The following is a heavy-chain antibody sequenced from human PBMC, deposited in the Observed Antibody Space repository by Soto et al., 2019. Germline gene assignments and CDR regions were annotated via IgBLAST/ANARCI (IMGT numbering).Heavy chain of an antibody. Sequence: SETLSLTCTVSGGSINTTSYYWGWIRQPPGKGLEWIGSIYYSGSTYYNPSLKSRLTVSVGTSENQFSLNLSSVTAADTAVYYCARLAYDANGFNVYGDDAFALWGQGTMVTVSS. CDR2: IYYSGST. CDR3: ARLAYDANGFNVYGDDAFAL. D-gene: IGHD3-22*01. J-gene: IGHJ3*01. CDR1: GGSINTTSYY. V-gene: IGHV4-39*01.